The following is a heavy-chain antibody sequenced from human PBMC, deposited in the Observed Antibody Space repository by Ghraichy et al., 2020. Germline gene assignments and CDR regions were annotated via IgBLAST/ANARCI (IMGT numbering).Heavy chain of an antibody. CDR2: ISSSGAYI. J-gene: IGHJ4*02. D-gene: IGHD3-10*01. CDR3: ARSLLWFGESFDFNLDY. V-gene: IGHV3-21*01. CDR1: GFTFSTYS. Sequence: GESLNISCAASGFTFSTYSMNWVRQAPGKGLEWVSSISSSGAYIYYADSVKGRFTISRDNAKNSLYLQMNSLRAEDTALYYCARSLLWFGESFDFNLDYWGQGTLVTVSS.